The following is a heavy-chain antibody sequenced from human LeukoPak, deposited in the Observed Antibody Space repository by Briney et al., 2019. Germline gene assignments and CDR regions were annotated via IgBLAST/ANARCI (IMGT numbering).Heavy chain of an antibody. J-gene: IGHJ5*02. Sequence: ASVKVSCKASGYTFTGYYMHWVRQAPGQGLEWMGWINPNSGGTNYAQKFQGRVTMTRDTSISTAYMELSRLRSDDTAVYYCAREEYCSGGSCYVRFDPWGQGTLVTVSS. CDR3: AREEYCSGGSCYVRFDP. CDR2: INPNSGGT. V-gene: IGHV1-2*02. CDR1: GYTFTGYY. D-gene: IGHD2-15*01.